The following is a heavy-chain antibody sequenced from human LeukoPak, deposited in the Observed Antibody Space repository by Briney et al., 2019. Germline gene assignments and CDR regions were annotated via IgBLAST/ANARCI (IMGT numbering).Heavy chain of an antibody. CDR1: GFTFSTYN. J-gene: IGHJ4*02. CDR2: ISSGSTYI. D-gene: IGHD1-1*01. CDR3: ARDPGNSPFDY. V-gene: IGHV3-21*01. Sequence: GGSLRLSCAASGFTFSTYNINWVRQAPGKGLEWVSSISSGSTYIYYADSVKGRFTISRDNAKNTLYLQMNSLRAEDTAVYFCARDPGNSPFDYWGQGTLVTVSS.